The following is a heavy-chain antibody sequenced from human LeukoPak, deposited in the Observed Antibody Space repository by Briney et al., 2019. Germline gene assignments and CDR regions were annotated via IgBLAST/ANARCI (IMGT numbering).Heavy chain of an antibody. J-gene: IGHJ4*02. V-gene: IGHV4-39*01. CDR2: MYYSGSA. CDR3: ARLSGAYYSDFDY. CDR1: GGSISSTDYY. D-gene: IGHD3-22*01. Sequence: SETLSLTCTVSGGSISSTDYYWGWIRQPPGKGLEWIGSMYYSGSAYYNPSLKSRVTISVDTSKSQFSLRLSSVTAADTAVYYCARLSGAYYSDFDYWGQGTLVTVSS.